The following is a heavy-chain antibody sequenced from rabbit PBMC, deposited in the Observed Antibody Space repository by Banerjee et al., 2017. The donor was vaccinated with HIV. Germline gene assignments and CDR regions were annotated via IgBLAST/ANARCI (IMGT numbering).Heavy chain of an antibody. CDR1: GFDFSSNV. V-gene: IGHV1S40*01. Sequence: QSLEESGGDLVKPGASLTLTCTASGFDFSSNVMCWVRQAPGKGLEWIACIYAGSSGSTYYASWAKGRFTISKTSSTTVTLQMTSLTAADTATYFCARNMWSNNNNLWGPGTLVTVS. D-gene: IGHD5-1*01. CDR3: ARNMWSNNNNL. J-gene: IGHJ6*01. CDR2: IYAGSSGST.